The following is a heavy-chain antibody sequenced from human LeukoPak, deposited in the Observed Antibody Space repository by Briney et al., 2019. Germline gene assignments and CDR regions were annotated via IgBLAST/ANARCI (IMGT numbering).Heavy chain of an antibody. CDR3: ARHCSSTSCYRPLPYYFDY. CDR1: GGSFSDYY. J-gene: IGHJ4*02. D-gene: IGHD2-2*01. V-gene: IGHV4-34*01. Sequence: SETLSLTCAVYGGSFSDYYWSWIRQPPGKGLEWIGEINHSRSTNYNPSLKSRVTISVDTSKNQFSLKVTSVTAADTAVYYCARHCSSTSCYRPLPYYFDYWGQGTLVTVSS. CDR2: INHSRST.